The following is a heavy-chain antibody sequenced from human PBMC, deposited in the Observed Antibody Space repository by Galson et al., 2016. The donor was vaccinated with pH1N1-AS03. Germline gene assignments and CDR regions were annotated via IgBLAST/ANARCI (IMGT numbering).Heavy chain of an antibody. J-gene: IGHJ4*02. CDR1: GFPFSGYS. CDR2: ISTSSSSI. V-gene: IGHV3-21*01. D-gene: IGHD6-19*01. CDR3: ARDGPPQGISVAGSFDF. Sequence: SLRLFCAASGFPFSGYSMNWVRQAPGKGLEWVPFISTSSSSIYYADSVKGRFTISRDNAQNLLYLQMNSLRDEDTAVYYCARDGPPQGISVAGSFDFWGQGTLVTVSS.